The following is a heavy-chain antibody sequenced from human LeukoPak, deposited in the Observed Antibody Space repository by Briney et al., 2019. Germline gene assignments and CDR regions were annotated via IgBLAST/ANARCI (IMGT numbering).Heavy chain of an antibody. CDR2: ISGTTNRSP. CDR1: GFTFSSSA. Sequence: PGGSLRLTCAASGFTFSSSAMTWVRQAPGKGLEWVSSISGTTNRSPYYADSVKGRFTISRDNSKNTLYLQMNSLRAEDTAVYFCAKRGVVIRVILVGFHKEAYYFDSWGQGALVTVSS. J-gene: IGHJ4*02. D-gene: IGHD3-22*01. V-gene: IGHV3-23*01. CDR3: AKRGVVIRVILVGFHKEAYYFDS.